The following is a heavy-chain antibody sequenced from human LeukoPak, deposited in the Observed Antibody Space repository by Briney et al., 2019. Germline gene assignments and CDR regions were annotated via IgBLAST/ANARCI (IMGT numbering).Heavy chain of an antibody. J-gene: IGHJ1*01. D-gene: IGHD1-1*01. CDR3: ATNGGSNDYVPIYLQH. CDR1: DYTFTSYG. V-gene: IGHV1-18*01. CDR2: ISAYNGNT. Sequence: GASVKVSCKASDYTFTSYGISWVRQAPGQGLEWMGWISAYNGNTNYAQKLQGRVTMTTDTSTSTAYMELRSLRSDDTAVYYCATNGGSNDYVPIYLQHWGQGTLVTVSS.